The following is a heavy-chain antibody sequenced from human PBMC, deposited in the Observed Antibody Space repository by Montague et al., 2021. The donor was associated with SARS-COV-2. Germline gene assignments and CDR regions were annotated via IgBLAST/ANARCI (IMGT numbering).Heavy chain of an antibody. Sequence: SETPSLTCTVSGGSINDYYWTWVRQPAGEGLEWIGRIYSSGSANYNPFLESRVTMSLDTSKNQFSLNVNSVTAADTAVYYCARVLPDPVRTQYAFDIWGRGTLVTVSS. CDR2: IYSSGSA. V-gene: IGHV4-4*07. CDR1: GGSINDYY. J-gene: IGHJ3*02. CDR3: ARVLPDPVRTQYAFDI.